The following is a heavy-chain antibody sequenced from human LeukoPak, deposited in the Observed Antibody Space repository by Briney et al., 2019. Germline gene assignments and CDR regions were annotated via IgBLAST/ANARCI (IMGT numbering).Heavy chain of an antibody. V-gene: IGHV4-4*07. CDR1: GGSISRYY. D-gene: IGHD6-19*01. CDR2: IYTSGST. Sequence: WETLPLTCSVSGGSISRYYWSWIRHPAGEGLEWIGRIYTSGSTNYNPSLKSRLTMSVDEYKNHFSLKLSSVTAADTAVYYCAVAAIGIFAYWRQGTLATVSS. J-gene: IGHJ4*02. CDR3: AVAAIGIFAY.